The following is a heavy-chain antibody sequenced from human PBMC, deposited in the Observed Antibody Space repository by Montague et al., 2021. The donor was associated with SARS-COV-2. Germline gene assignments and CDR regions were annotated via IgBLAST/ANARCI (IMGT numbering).Heavy chain of an antibody. Sequence: SETLSLTCGVSGGSISDNNWCSWVRQSPETGLEWIGEISLGGHTDYNPSLKSRVTISLDKSKNQFSLKLTSVTAADTAVYYCARDIWEPEVRSRGWFDPWGQGILVTVSS. J-gene: IGHJ5*02. V-gene: IGHV4-4*02. CDR2: ISLGGHT. D-gene: IGHD1-26*01. CDR3: ARDIWEPEVRSRGWFDP. CDR1: GGSISDNNW.